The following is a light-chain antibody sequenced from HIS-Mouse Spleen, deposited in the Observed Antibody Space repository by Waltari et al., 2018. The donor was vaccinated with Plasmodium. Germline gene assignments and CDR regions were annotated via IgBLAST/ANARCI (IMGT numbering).Light chain of an antibody. CDR1: QSISSW. J-gene: IGKJ1*01. CDR2: KAS. CDR3: QQYNSYS. V-gene: IGKV1-5*03. Sequence: DIQMTQSPSTLSASVGDRFTITCRASQSISSWLAWYQQKPGKAPKLLIYKASSLESGVPSRFSGSGSGTEFTLTISSLQPDDFATYYCQQYNSYSFGQGTKVEIK.